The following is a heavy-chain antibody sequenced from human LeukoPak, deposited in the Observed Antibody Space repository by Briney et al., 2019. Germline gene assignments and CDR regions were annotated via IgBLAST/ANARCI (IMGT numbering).Heavy chain of an antibody. CDR3: ANREGGYTYDPFDY. D-gene: IGHD5-18*01. CDR2: ISGSSDTT. CDR1: GFTFSTYA. Sequence: GGSLRLSCAASGFTFSTYAMSWVRQAPGRGLEWVSAISGSSDTTYYADSVKGRFIISRDNSKNTLYLQMNSLRAEDTAVYYCANREGGYTYDPFDYWGQGTLVTVSS. V-gene: IGHV3-23*01. J-gene: IGHJ4*02.